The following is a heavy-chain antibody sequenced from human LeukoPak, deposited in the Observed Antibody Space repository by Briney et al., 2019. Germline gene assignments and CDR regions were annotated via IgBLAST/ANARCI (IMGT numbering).Heavy chain of an antibody. D-gene: IGHD3-10*01. J-gene: IGHJ4*02. Sequence: GGSLRLSCAASGFTVSSNYMSWVRQAPGKGLEWASVIYSGGSTYYADSVKGRFTISRDNSKNTLYLQMNSLRAEDTAVYYCARVGRGGLIWFGELFFDYWGQGTLVTVSS. CDR1: GFTVSSNY. CDR2: IYSGGST. CDR3: ARVGRGGLIWFGELFFDY. V-gene: IGHV3-53*01.